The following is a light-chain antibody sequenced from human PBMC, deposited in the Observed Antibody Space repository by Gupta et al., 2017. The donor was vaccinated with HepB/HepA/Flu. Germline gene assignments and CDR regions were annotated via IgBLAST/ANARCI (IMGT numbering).Light chain of an antibody. CDR3: QQYVSTEWT. Sequence: DIVMTQSPDSLAVSLGERATINCKSSQSVLYSSNNKNYLAWYQQKPGQPPKLLIYWASTRESGVPDRFSGSGSGTDFTLTISSLQAEDVAVYYCQQYVSTEWTFGQGTKVEIK. CDR1: QSVLYSSNNKNY. V-gene: IGKV4-1*01. CDR2: WAS. J-gene: IGKJ1*01.